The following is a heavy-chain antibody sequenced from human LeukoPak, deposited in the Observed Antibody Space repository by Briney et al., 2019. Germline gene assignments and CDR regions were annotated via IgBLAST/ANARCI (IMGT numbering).Heavy chain of an antibody. D-gene: IGHD3-22*01. CDR2: IYYSGST. J-gene: IGHJ4*02. V-gene: IGHV4-59*12. Sequence: PSETLSLTCTVSGGSISSYYWSWIRQPPGKGLEWIGYIYYSGSTNYNPSLKSRVTISVDRSKNQFSLKLSSVTAADTAVYYCARGDSGYYDSSGYLDYWGQGTLVTVSS. CDR1: GGSISSYY. CDR3: ARGDSGYYDSSGYLDY.